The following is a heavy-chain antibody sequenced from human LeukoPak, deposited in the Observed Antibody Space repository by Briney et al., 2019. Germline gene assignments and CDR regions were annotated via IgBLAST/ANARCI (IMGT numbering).Heavy chain of an antibody. Sequence: PSETLSLTCIVSGGSISSAAYHWGWIRQSPGKGLEWIATVSYTRGTYHNPSLKSRVTISLDTSRNQLSLELTSVTAADTAAYYCAGFSVEMATWTDYWGQGALVTVSS. V-gene: IGHV4-39*01. D-gene: IGHD5-24*01. CDR1: GGSISSAAYH. CDR3: AGFSVEMATWTDY. CDR2: VSYTRGT. J-gene: IGHJ4*02.